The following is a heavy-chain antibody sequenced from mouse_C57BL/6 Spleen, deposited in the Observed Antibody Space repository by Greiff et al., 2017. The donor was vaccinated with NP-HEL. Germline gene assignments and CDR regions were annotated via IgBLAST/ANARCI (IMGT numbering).Heavy chain of an antibody. J-gene: IGHJ2*01. CDR1: GYTFTDYN. D-gene: IGHD1-1*01. V-gene: IGHV1-18*01. CDR2: INPNNGGT. CDR3: ARKGVYYYGSSFFFDC. Sequence: EVQLQQSGPELVKPGASVKIPCKASGYTFTDYNMDWVKQSHGKSLEWIGDINPNNGGTIYNQKFKGKATLTVDKSSSTAYMELRSLTSEDTAVYYCARKGVYYYGSSFFFDCWGKGTTLTVSS.